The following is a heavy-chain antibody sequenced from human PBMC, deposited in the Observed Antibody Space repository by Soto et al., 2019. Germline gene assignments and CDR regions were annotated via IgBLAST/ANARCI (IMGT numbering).Heavy chain of an antibody. CDR1: GGSFSVYY. D-gene: IGHD3-3*01. CDR2: INHSGST. CDR3: ARGGLRFLEWSPEIFDP. J-gene: IGHJ5*02. Sequence: PSETLSLTCAVYGGSFSVYYWSWIRQPPGKGLEWIGEINHSGSTNYNPSLKSRVTISVDTSKNQFSLKLSSVTAAGTAVYYCARGGLRFLEWSPEIFDPWDQGTLVTVSS. V-gene: IGHV4-34*01.